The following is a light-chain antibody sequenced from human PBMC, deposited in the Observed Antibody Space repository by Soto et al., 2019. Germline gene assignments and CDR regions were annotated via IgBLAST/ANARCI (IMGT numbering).Light chain of an antibody. CDR3: QQYGSSSWT. CDR2: GAS. J-gene: IGKJ1*01. V-gene: IGKV3-20*01. CDR1: QSFSSSY. Sequence: EIVLTQSPGTLSLSPGERATLSCRASQSFSSSYLAWYQQKPGQAPRLLIYGASSRATGIPDRFSGSGSGTDFTLTTSRLEPEDFAVYYRQQYGSSSWTFGQGTKVDIK.